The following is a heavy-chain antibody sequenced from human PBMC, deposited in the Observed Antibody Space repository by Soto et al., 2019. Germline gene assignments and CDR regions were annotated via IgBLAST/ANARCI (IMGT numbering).Heavy chain of an antibody. CDR2: IYHSGST. CDR1: GGSISSSNW. Sequence: QVQLQESGPGLVKPSGTLSLTCAVSGGSISSSNWWSWVRQPPGKGLEWIGEIYHSGSTNYNPSLKSRVTISVDKSKNQFSLKLSSVAAADTAVYYCARRAITMVRGVNRGPDDYWGQGTLVTVSS. V-gene: IGHV4-4*02. CDR3: ARRAITMVRGVNRGPDDY. J-gene: IGHJ4*02. D-gene: IGHD3-10*01.